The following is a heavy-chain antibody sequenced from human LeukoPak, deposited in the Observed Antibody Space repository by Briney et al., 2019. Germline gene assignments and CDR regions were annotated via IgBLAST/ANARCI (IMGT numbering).Heavy chain of an antibody. D-gene: IGHD2-15*01. V-gene: IGHV1-46*01. Sequence: GASVKVSCKASGYTFTSYYMHWVRQAPGQGLEWMGIINPSGGSTSYAQKFQGRVTMTRDMSTSTVYMELSSLRSEDTAVYYCARDRVDIVATMRPDCSGGSCYPHYFDYWGQGTLVTVSS. CDR3: ARDRVDIVATMRPDCSGGSCYPHYFDY. CDR2: INPSGGST. CDR1: GYTFTSYY. J-gene: IGHJ4*02.